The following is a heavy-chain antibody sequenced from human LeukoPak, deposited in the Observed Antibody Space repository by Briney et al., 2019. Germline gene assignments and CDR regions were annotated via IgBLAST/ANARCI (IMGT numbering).Heavy chain of an antibody. V-gene: IGHV3-7*03. CDR3: AKVRPKYCSGGTCYDAFDV. CDR2: IKQDGSEK. CDR1: GFTFSSYW. Sequence: GGSLRLSCAASGFTFSSYWMSWVRQAPGKGLEWVANIKQDGSEKYYVDSVKGRFTISRDNAKNSLYLQMNSLRAEDMAVFYCAKVRPKYCSGGTCYDAFDVWGQGTMVTVSS. D-gene: IGHD2-15*01. J-gene: IGHJ3*01.